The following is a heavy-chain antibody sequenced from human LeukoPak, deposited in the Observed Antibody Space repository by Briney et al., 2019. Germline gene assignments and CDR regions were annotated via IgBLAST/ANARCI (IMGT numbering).Heavy chain of an antibody. Sequence: GGSLRLSCAASGFTFSSYAMSWVRQAPGKGLEWVSAISASGGSTNYADSVKGRSTISRDNSKNTLYLQMNSLRAEDTAVYYCAKDQRPYYYDSSGYSYAFDIWGQGTMVTVSS. CDR2: ISASGGST. CDR3: AKDQRPYYYDSSGYSYAFDI. J-gene: IGHJ3*02. V-gene: IGHV3-23*01. CDR1: GFTFSSYA. D-gene: IGHD3-22*01.